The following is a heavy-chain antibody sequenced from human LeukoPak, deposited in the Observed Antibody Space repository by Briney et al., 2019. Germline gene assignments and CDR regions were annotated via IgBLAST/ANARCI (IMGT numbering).Heavy chain of an antibody. J-gene: IGHJ6*03. Sequence: GFTFXSYGMSWVRQAPGRGLEWVSAISGSGGSTYYADSVKGRFTISRDNSKNTLYLQMNSLRAEDTAGYYCXXXXXXXXVXXXXSYXXVWGKGTTVTISS. CDR2: ISGSGGST. CDR3: XXXXXXXXVXXXXSYXXV. V-gene: IGHV3-23*01. CDR1: GFTFXSYG.